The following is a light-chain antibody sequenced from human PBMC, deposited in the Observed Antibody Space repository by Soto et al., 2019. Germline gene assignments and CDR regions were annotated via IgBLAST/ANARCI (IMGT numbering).Light chain of an antibody. Sequence: QSALTQPASVSGSPGESITISCTGTSSDVGDYNYVSWYQQHLGKAPKLMIYDVSKRPSGVSNRFSGSKSGNTASLTISWLQAEDEADYYCNSYTSTNSLFGGGTKLTVL. CDR3: NSYTSTNSL. J-gene: IGLJ2*01. CDR2: DVS. CDR1: SSDVGDYNY. V-gene: IGLV2-14*03.